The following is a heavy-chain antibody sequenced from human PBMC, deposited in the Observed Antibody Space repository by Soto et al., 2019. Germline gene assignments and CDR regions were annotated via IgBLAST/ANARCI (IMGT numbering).Heavy chain of an antibody. Sequence: QVQLQQWGAGLLKPSETLSLTCAVYGGSFSGYYWSWIRQPPGKGLEWIGEINHSGSTNHNPSLKSRVTISVDTSKNQFSLKLSSVTAADTAVYYCARGGDELNPFDYWGQGTLVTVSS. D-gene: IGHD3-10*01. J-gene: IGHJ4*02. CDR1: GGSFSGYY. CDR3: ARGGDELNPFDY. V-gene: IGHV4-34*01. CDR2: INHSGST.